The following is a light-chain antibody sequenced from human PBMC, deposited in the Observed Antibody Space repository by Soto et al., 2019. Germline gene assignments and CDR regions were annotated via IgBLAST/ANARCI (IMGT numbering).Light chain of an antibody. CDR2: GAS. J-gene: IGKJ5*01. CDR3: QQRNVWPPVT. Sequence: EIVLTQSPGTLSLSPGERATLSCRASQSVSSSYLAWYQQKPGQAPRLLIYGASSRATGIPDRFSGSESGTDFTLTISRLEPEDSAVYYCQQRNVWPPVTFGQGTRLEIK. CDR1: QSVSSSY. V-gene: IGKV3D-20*02.